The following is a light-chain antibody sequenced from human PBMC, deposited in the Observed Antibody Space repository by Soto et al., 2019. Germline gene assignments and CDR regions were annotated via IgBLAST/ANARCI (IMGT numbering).Light chain of an antibody. CDR3: QQYGSSCT. V-gene: IGKV3-20*01. CDR1: QSVSNNY. CDR2: GAS. Sequence: EIVLTQSPGTLSLSPGERATLSCRASQSVSNNYLAWYQQKPGQAPRLLIYGASTRANGIPDRFSGSGSGTDFTLTISRLEPEDFAVYYCQQYGSSCTFGQGTKVEIK. J-gene: IGKJ1*01.